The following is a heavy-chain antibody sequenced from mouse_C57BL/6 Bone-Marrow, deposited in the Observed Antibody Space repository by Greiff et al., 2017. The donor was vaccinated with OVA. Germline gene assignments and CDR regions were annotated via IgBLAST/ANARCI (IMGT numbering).Heavy chain of an antibody. CDR1: GYAFTNYL. D-gene: IGHD5-1-1*01. Sequence: QVQLQQSGAELVRPGTSVKVSCKASGYAFTNYLIEWVKQRPGQGLEWIGVINPGSGGTNYNEKFKGKATLTADKSSSTAYMQLSSLTSEDSAVYFCARSRNHTLFAYWGQGTLVTVSA. V-gene: IGHV1-54*01. CDR3: ARSRNHTLFAY. CDR2: INPGSGGT. J-gene: IGHJ3*01.